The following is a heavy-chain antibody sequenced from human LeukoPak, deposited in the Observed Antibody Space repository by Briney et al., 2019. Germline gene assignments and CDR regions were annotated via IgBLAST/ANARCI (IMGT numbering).Heavy chain of an antibody. CDR3: AKDPWYYYDSSGYLHYFDY. Sequence: PGGSLRLSCAASGFTVSSNYMSWVRQAPGKGLEWVSAISAGGDRTYYADSVKGRSTISRDNSKNTLYLQMNSLRAEDTAVYYCAKDPWYYYDSSGYLHYFDYWGQGTLVTVSS. CDR1: GFTVSSNY. J-gene: IGHJ4*02. CDR2: ISAGGDRT. V-gene: IGHV3-23*01. D-gene: IGHD3-22*01.